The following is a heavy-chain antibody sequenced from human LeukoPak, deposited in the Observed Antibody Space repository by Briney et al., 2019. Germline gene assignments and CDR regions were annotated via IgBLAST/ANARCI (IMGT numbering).Heavy chain of an antibody. V-gene: IGHV1-69*04. CDR2: IIPILGIA. J-gene: IGHJ4*02. CDR3: ARSSSGYALWYFDY. Sequence: SVKVSCKASGGTFSSYAISWVRQAPGQELEWMGRIIPILGIANYAQKFQGRVTITADKSTSTAYMELSSLRSEDTAVYYCARSSSGYALWYFDYWGQGTLVTVSS. D-gene: IGHD5-12*01. CDR1: GGTFSSYA.